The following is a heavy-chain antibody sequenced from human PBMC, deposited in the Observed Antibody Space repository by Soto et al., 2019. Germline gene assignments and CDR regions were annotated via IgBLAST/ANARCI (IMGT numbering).Heavy chain of an antibody. J-gene: IGHJ6*02. Sequence: PSETLSLTCTVSGGSISSGPYSWGWIRQPPGKGLGWIGTFYYSESTYYNPSLESRVTISVDTSKNQFSLKVSSVTVADTAVYYCTRHDSNYDFWSGSPPRYGMDVWGQGTTVTVSS. CDR1: GGSISSGPYS. CDR2: FYYSEST. V-gene: IGHV4-39*01. CDR3: TRHDSNYDFWSGSPPRYGMDV. D-gene: IGHD3-3*01.